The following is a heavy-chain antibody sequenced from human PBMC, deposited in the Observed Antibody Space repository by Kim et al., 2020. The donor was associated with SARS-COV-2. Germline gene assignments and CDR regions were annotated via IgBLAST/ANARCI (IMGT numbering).Heavy chain of an antibody. J-gene: IGHJ4*02. CDR3: VKPRTRDGYNGGY. V-gene: IGHV3-64D*06. D-gene: IGHD5-12*01. Sequence: YADSVKGRFTISRDNAKNTLYLQMSSLRAEDTAVYYCVKPRTRDGYNGGYWGQGTLVTVSS.